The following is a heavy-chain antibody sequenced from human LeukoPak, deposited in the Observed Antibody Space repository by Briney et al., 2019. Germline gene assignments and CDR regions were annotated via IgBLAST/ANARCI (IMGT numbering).Heavy chain of an antibody. J-gene: IGHJ4*02. CDR1: GGSISSYY. D-gene: IGHD5-18*01. CDR2: IYYSGST. V-gene: IGHV4-59*01. CDR3: ARVPEGTAMVDY. Sequence: SETLSLTCTVSGGSISSYYWSWIRQPPGKGLEWIGYIYYSGSTNYNPSLKSRVTISVDTSKNQFSLKLSSVTAADTAVYYCARVPEGTAMVDYWGQGTLVTVSS.